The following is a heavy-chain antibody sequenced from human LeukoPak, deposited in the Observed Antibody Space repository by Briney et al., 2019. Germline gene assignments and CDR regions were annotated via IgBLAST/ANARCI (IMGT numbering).Heavy chain of an antibody. CDR3: ARLSPHCSGGSCYRGAFDS. V-gene: IGHV4-59*08. Sequence: SETLSLTCTVSVGSTGSDYWSWIRQPPGKGLEWIAYVYYSGVTSYNPSLKSRAAISIDTSKNQFSLNLSSVTAAGTAVYYCARLSPHCSGGSCYRGAFDSWGQGTLVTVSS. J-gene: IGHJ4*02. D-gene: IGHD2-15*01. CDR2: VYYSGVT. CDR1: VGSTGSDY.